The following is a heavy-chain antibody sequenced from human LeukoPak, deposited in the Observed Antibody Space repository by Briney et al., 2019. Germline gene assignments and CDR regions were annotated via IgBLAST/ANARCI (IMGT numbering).Heavy chain of an antibody. CDR1: GYSFTSHY. J-gene: IGHJ4*02. CDR3: ARDRGGRIAVAGGIDY. CDR2: INPRGTAT. V-gene: IGHV1-46*01. Sequence: ASVKVSCKASGYSFTSHYMHWVRRATGQGLEWMGLINPRGTATRYAESFQGRLTLTRDLSTSTAYMELRSLRSDDTAVYYCARDRGGRIAVAGGIDYWGQGTLVTVSS. D-gene: IGHD6-19*01.